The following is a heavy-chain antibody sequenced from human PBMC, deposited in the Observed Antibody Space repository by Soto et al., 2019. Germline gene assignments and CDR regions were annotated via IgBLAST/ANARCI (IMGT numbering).Heavy chain of an antibody. Sequence: ASVKVSCKASGYTFTGYYMHWVRQAPGQGLEWMGWINPNSGCTNYAQKFQGRVTMTRDTSISTAYMELSRLRSDDTAVYYCARVRTDSSGYPRFDPWGQGTLVTVSS. CDR1: GYTFTGYY. CDR3: ARVRTDSSGYPRFDP. CDR2: INPNSGCT. J-gene: IGHJ5*02. D-gene: IGHD3-22*01. V-gene: IGHV1-2*02.